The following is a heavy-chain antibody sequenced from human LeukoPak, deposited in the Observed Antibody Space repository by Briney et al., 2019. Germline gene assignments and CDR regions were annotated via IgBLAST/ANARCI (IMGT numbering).Heavy chain of an antibody. D-gene: IGHD3-16*02. V-gene: IGHV3-11*01. Sequence: PGGSLKLSCVGFGFTFSDYYMSWIRQAPGKGLEWVSYISSSGSTIYYADSVKGRFTISRDNAKNSLYLQMNSLRAEDTAVYYCARAGPARYRYYYYGMDVWGQGTTVTVSS. J-gene: IGHJ6*02. CDR3: ARAGPARYRYYYYGMDV. CDR2: ISSSGSTI. CDR1: GFTFSDYY.